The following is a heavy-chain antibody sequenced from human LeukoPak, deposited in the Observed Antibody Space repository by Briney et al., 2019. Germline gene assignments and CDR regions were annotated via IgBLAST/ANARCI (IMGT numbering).Heavy chain of an antibody. D-gene: IGHD4-23*01. CDR2: ISSSSRTI. Sequence: PGGSLRLSCAASGFTFSGSAMHWVRQAPGKGLEWVSYISSSSRTIYYADSVKGRFTISRDNAKNSLYLQMNSLRAEDTAVYYCVRDYGGSSPLDYWGQGTLVTVSS. J-gene: IGHJ4*02. CDR3: VRDYGGSSPLDY. V-gene: IGHV3-48*01. CDR1: GFTFSGSA.